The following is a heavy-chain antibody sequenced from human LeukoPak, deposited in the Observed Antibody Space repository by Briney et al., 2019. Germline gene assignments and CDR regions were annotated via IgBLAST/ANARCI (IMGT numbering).Heavy chain of an antibody. V-gene: IGHV3-21*01. J-gene: IGHJ4*02. CDR3: ARAPSRAWVFDY. Sequence: GGSLRLSCAASGFTFSHYGMNWVRQAPGRGLEWVSSISSSGSYIHYADSVKGRFTISRDNAQTSLFLQMNSLRADDTAVYYCARAPSRAWVFDYWGQGTLVTVSS. CDR1: GFTFSHYG. CDR2: ISSSGSYI. D-gene: IGHD6-19*01.